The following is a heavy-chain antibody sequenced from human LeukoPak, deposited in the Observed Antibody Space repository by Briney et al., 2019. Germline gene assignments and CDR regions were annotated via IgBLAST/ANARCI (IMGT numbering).Heavy chain of an antibody. V-gene: IGHV4-4*07. J-gene: IGHJ3*02. Sequence: KPSETLSLTCTVSGGSISSYYWSWIRQPAGKGLEWIGRIYTSGSTNYNPSLKSRVTISVDTSKNQFSLKLSSETAADTAVYYCARRSTYCGGDCSTDDAFDIWGQGTMVTVSS. CDR3: ARRSTYCGGDCSTDDAFDI. CDR1: GGSISSYY. D-gene: IGHD2-21*01. CDR2: IYTSGST.